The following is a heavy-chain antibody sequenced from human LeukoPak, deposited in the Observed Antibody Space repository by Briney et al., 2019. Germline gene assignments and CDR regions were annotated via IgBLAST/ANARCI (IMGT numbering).Heavy chain of an antibody. J-gene: IGHJ6*04. CDR1: GGSFSGDY. V-gene: IGHV4-34*01. CDR2: INHSGST. Sequence: SETLSLTCAVYGGSFSGDYWNWIRQPPGKGLEWIGEINHSGSTNYNPSLKSRVTISVDTSKNQFSLKLSSVTAADTAVYYCARGSAVAGMDVWGKGTTVTVSS. CDR3: ARGSAVAGMDV. D-gene: IGHD6-19*01.